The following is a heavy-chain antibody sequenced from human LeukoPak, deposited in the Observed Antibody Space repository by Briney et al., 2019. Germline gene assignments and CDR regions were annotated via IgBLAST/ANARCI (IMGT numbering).Heavy chain of an antibody. Sequence: GGSLRLSCTAPGFTFGDYAMSWFRQAPGKGLEWVGFIRSKAYGGTTEYAASVKGRFTISRDDSKSIAYLQMNSLKTEDTAVYYCTRRGTVTGYYYYYMDVWGKGTTVTVSS. V-gene: IGHV3-49*03. CDR3: TRRGTVTGYYYYYMDV. CDR2: IRSKAYGGTT. CDR1: GFTFGDYA. J-gene: IGHJ6*03. D-gene: IGHD4-17*01.